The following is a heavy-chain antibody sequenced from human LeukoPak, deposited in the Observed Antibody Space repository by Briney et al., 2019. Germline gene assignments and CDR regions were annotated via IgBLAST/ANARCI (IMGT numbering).Heavy chain of an antibody. J-gene: IGHJ5*02. Sequence: SSETLSLTCAVYGGSFSGYYWSWIRQPPGKGLEWIGEINHSGSTNYNPPLKSRVTISVDTSKNQFSLKLSSVTAADTAVYYCARGPGYSSSWYRWFDPWGQGTLVTVSS. CDR2: INHSGST. CDR3: ARGPGYSSSWYRWFDP. D-gene: IGHD6-13*01. CDR1: GGSFSGYY. V-gene: IGHV4-34*01.